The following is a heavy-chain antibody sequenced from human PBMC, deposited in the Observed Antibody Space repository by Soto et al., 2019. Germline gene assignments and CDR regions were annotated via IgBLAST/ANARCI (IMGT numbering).Heavy chain of an antibody. CDR2: IWYDGSNK. D-gene: IGHD6-13*01. V-gene: IGHV3-33*01. CDR1: GFTFSSYG. CDR3: ARESRTAAAGIEIDY. Sequence: GGSLRLSCAASGFTFSSYGMHWVRQAPGKGLEWVAVIWYDGSNKYYADSVKGRFTISRDNSKNTLYLQMNSLRAEDTAVYYCARESRTAAAGIEIDYWGQGTLVTVSS. J-gene: IGHJ4*02.